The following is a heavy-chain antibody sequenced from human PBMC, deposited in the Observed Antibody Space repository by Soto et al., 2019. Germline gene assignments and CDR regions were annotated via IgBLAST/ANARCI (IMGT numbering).Heavy chain of an antibody. J-gene: IGHJ5*02. CDR1: GDTFSNFD. V-gene: IGHV1-8*01. CDR2: MRADTGDT. Sequence: QVQLVQSGAEVKKPGASVKVSCKASGDTFSNFDINWVRQATGQGPDWMGWMRADTGDTGHAQKFQGRISRTSDTSTGTFDMELSSLRAEDTAVYYWARYIYGKGFQSWGQGTLVIVSS. CDR3: ARYIYGKGFQS. D-gene: IGHD5-18*01.